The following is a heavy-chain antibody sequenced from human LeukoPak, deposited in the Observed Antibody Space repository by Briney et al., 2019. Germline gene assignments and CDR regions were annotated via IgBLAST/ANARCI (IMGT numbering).Heavy chain of an antibody. D-gene: IGHD6-13*01. CDR3: ASGRGDSSSRRRFDY. V-gene: IGHV4-34*01. Sequence: SETLSLTCAVYGGSFSGYYWSWIRQPPGKGLEWIGEINHSGSTNYNPSLKSRVTISVDTSKNQFSLQLSSVTAADTAVYYCASGRGDSSSRRRFDYWGQGTLVTVSS. CDR1: GGSFSGYY. CDR2: INHSGST. J-gene: IGHJ4*02.